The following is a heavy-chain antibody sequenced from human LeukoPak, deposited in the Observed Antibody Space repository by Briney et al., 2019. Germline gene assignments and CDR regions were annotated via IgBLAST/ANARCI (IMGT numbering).Heavy chain of an antibody. CDR1: GFTVSSNY. J-gene: IGHJ4*02. D-gene: IGHD3-10*01. CDR3: AREIFGSGSYPDF. Sequence: GGSLRLSCAASGFTVSSNYMSWVRQAPGKGLEWVSVIYSGGSTYYADSVRGQFTISRDNSKNTVSLQMNNLRPEDTAVYYCAREIFGSGSYPDFWGQGTLVTVSS. V-gene: IGHV3-53*01. CDR2: IYSGGST.